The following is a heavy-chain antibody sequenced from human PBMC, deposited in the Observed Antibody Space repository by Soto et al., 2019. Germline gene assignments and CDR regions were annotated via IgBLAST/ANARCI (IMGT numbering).Heavy chain of an antibody. D-gene: IGHD6-6*01. CDR2: ISYSGST. J-gene: IGHJ4*02. CDR3: ARERSRSSWVDN. CDR1: GGSISPYY. Sequence: SETLSLTCIVSGGSISPYYWSWVRQPPGKGLEWIGYISYSGSTSYNPSLKRRVTISVDTSKNQFSLRLSSVTAADTAVYYCARERSRSSWVDNWGQGTLVTVSS. V-gene: IGHV4-59*01.